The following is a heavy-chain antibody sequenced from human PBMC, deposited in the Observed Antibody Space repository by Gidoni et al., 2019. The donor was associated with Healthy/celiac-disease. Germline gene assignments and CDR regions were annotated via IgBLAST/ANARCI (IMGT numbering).Heavy chain of an antibody. CDR3: AREEEELERDYYYYYMDV. CDR1: GGTFSSYA. V-gene: IGHV1-69*06. D-gene: IGHD1-1*01. J-gene: IGHJ6*03. Sequence: QVQLVQSGAEVKKPGSSVKVSCKASGGTFSSYAISWVRQAPGQGLEWMGGIIPNFGTANYAQKFQGRVTITADKSPSTAYMELSSLRSEDTAVYYCAREEEELERDYYYYYMDVWGKGTTVTVSS. CDR2: IIPNFGTA.